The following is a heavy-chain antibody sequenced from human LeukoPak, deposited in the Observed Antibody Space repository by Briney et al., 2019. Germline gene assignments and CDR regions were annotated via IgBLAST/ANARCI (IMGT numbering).Heavy chain of an antibody. CDR3: ARIGSRKWLEEDYFDY. CDR1: GYSFTSYG. V-gene: IGHV1-18*01. D-gene: IGHD6-19*01. CDR2: ISTYNGYT. Sequence: GASVKISCKASGYSFTSYGISWVRQAPGQGLEWVGSISTYNGYTKYAQKVHGRVTMTTDTSTTTAYMELRSLRSDDTAVYYCARIGSRKWLEEDYFDYWGQGTLVTVSS. J-gene: IGHJ4*02.